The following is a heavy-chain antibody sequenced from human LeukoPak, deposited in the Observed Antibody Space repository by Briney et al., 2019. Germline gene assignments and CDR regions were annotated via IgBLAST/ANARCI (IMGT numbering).Heavy chain of an antibody. V-gene: IGHV4-59*12. D-gene: IGHD3-3*01. CDR2: VHHSGTS. CDR3: ARGDFWSGFYNY. Sequence: SETLSPTCTVSGGSITSSYWTWVRRSPGNGLEWIGYVHHSGTSNYNPSLKSRVTMSVDTSKNQFSVKLSSVTAADTAVYYCARGDFWSGFYNYWGQRTLVTVSS. J-gene: IGHJ4*02. CDR1: GGSITSSY.